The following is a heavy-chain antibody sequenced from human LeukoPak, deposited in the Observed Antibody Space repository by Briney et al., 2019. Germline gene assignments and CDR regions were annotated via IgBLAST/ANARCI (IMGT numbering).Heavy chain of an antibody. D-gene: IGHD3-22*01. Sequence: PSETLSLTCTVSGGSISSYYWSWIRQPPGKGLEWIGYIYYSGSTNYNPSLKSRVTISVDTSKNQFSLKLSSVTAAHTAVYYCARVSIGVSLDYWGQGTLVTVSS. CDR2: IYYSGST. CDR3: ARVSIGVSLDY. J-gene: IGHJ4*02. CDR1: GGSISSYY. V-gene: IGHV4-59*01.